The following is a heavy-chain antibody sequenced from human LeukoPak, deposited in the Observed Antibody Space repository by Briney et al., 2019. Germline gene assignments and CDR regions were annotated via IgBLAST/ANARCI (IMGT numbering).Heavy chain of an antibody. CDR1: RFVFSTYW. CDR3: ASGRHDFLH. V-gene: IGHV3-7*01. D-gene: IGHD3/OR15-3a*01. J-gene: IGHJ4*02. Sequence: GGSLRLSCAASRFVFSTYWMTWVRQAPGKGLEWVANINLDGTEEHYVDSSLKGRFTISRDNAKNSLYLQVTSLRVEDTAVYYCASGRHDFLHWGQGTLVTVSS. CDR2: INLDGTEE.